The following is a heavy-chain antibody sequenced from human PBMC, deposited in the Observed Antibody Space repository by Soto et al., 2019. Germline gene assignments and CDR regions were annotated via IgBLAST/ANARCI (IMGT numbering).Heavy chain of an antibody. CDR2: IIPIFGTA. J-gene: IGHJ6*02. D-gene: IGHD3-10*01. Sequence: QVQLVQSGAEVKKPGSSVKVSCKASGGTFSSDAISWVRQAPGQGLEWVGGIIPIFGTADYAQKFQGRVTITADESTSTAYIALSSLRSEDTAVYYCALHYGSGNNYYYYGMDVWGQGTTVTVSS. CDR1: GGTFSSDA. V-gene: IGHV1-69*12. CDR3: ALHYGSGNNYYYYGMDV.